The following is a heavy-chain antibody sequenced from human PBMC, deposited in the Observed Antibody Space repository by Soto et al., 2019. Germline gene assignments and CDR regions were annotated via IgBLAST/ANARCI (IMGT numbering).Heavy chain of an antibody. J-gene: IGHJ4*02. Sequence: QVQLVESGGSVVQPGRSLRLSCAASGFTFSSYGMDWVRQAPGKWLEWVAVISYDGSNKYYADSVKGRFTISRDNSKNTLYLQMNSLRAEDTAVYYCAKGYSGYDSTLDYWGQGTLVTVSS. V-gene: IGHV3-30*18. CDR3: AKGYSGYDSTLDY. D-gene: IGHD5-12*01. CDR1: GFTFSSYG. CDR2: ISYDGSNK.